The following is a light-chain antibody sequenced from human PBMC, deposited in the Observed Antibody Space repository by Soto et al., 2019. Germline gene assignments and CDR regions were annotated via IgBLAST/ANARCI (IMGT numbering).Light chain of an antibody. CDR1: SSDVGGYNY. CDR2: DVT. CDR3: SSYAGSFTYVV. Sequence: QSALTQPRSVSGSPGQSVTISCTGTSSDVGGYNYVSWYQQHPGKAPKLMIYDVTKRPSGVPDRFSGSKSGNTASLTISGLQAEYEADYYCSSYAGSFTYVVFGGGTKLTVL. V-gene: IGLV2-11*01. J-gene: IGLJ2*01.